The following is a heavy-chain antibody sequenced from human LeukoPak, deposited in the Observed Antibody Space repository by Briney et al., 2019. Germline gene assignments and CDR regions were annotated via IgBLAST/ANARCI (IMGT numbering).Heavy chain of an antibody. CDR1: GFTFSDYY. Sequence: GGSLRLSCAPSGFTFSDYYMSWIRQAPGKGLEWVSYISSSGSTIYYADSVKGRFTISRDNAKNSLYLQMNSLRAEDTAVYYCARVAGSSWYPFDYWGQGTLVTVSS. V-gene: IGHV3-11*01. CDR2: ISSSGSTI. J-gene: IGHJ4*02. D-gene: IGHD6-13*01. CDR3: ARVAGSSWYPFDY.